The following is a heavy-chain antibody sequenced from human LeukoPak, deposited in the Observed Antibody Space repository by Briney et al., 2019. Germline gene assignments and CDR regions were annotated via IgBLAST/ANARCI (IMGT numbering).Heavy chain of an antibody. V-gene: IGHV4-34*01. CDR3: ARSPIVATIVDY. CDR2: IYYSGST. J-gene: IGHJ4*02. Sequence: TSETLSLTCAVYGGSFSGYYWNWIRQPPGKGLEWIGYIYYSGSTYYNPSLKSRVTISVDTSKNQFSLNLSSVTAADTAVYYCARSPIVATIVDYWGQGTLVTVSS. CDR1: GGSFSGYY. D-gene: IGHD5-12*01.